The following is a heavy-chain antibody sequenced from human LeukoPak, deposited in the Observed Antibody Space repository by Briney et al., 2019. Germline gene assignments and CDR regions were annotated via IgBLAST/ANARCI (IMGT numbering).Heavy chain of an antibody. J-gene: IGHJ4*02. CDR1: GGSISSGTYY. Sequence: SQTLSLTCTVSGGSISSGTYYWSWIRQPAGKGLEWIGRIYNSGSTNYNPSLNSRVTISVDTSKNQFSLKLSSVTAADTAVYYCARDGEMATIENYFEYWGQGTLVTVSS. D-gene: IGHD5-24*01. V-gene: IGHV4-61*02. CDR3: ARDGEMATIENYFEY. CDR2: IYNSGST.